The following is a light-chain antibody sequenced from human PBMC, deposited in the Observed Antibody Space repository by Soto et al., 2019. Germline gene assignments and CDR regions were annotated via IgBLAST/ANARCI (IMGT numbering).Light chain of an antibody. CDR2: GAS. J-gene: IGKJ4*01. Sequence: EIVLTQSPGPLSLSPGERATLSCRSSQSVSSSYLAWYQQKPGQAPRLLIFGASGRATGIPERFSGSGSGTDFSLTISRLEPEDAAVYYCQQYGSSLLTFGGGTKVDIK. CDR1: QSVSSSY. V-gene: IGKV3-20*01. CDR3: QQYGSSLLT.